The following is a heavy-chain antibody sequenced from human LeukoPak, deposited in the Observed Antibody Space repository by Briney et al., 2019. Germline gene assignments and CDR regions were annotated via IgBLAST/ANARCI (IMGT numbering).Heavy chain of an antibody. J-gene: IGHJ5*02. CDR1: GYTFTVYY. Sequence: ASVTVSFKASGYTFTVYYMHWVRQAHGQGLEWMGWINPNSGGTNYAQKFQGRGNITRDRAISTAYMELSRLRSDDTAVYYCARDPPGIAAAGTEWFDPWGQGTLVTVSS. CDR2: INPNSGGT. CDR3: ARDPPGIAAAGTEWFDP. D-gene: IGHD6-13*01. V-gene: IGHV1-2*02.